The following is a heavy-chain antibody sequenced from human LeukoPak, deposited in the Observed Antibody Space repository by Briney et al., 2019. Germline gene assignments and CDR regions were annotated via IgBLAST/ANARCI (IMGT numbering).Heavy chain of an antibody. D-gene: IGHD6-13*01. Sequence: GGSLRLSCAASGFTFSSYWMSWVRQAPGKGLEWVANIKQDGSEKYYVDSVKGRFTISRDNAKNSLYLQMNSLRAEDTAVYYCAREIAAAGTRGAGFDPWGQGTLVTVSS. V-gene: IGHV3-7*01. CDR1: GFTFSSYW. CDR3: AREIAAAGTRGAGFDP. J-gene: IGHJ5*02. CDR2: IKQDGSEK.